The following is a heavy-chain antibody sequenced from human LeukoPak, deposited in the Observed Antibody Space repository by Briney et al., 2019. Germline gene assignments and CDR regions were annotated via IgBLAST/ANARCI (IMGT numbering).Heavy chain of an antibody. J-gene: IGHJ4*02. CDR1: GGSISSSSYY. Sequence: SETLSLTCTVSGGSISSSSYYWGWIRQPPGKGLEWIGSIYYSGSTYYNPSLKSRVTISVDTSKNQFSLKLSSVTAADTAVYYCARDGDPYSGSYDWGPGTLVTVSS. CDR2: IYYSGST. CDR3: ARDGDPYSGSYD. V-gene: IGHV4-39*07. D-gene: IGHD1-26*01.